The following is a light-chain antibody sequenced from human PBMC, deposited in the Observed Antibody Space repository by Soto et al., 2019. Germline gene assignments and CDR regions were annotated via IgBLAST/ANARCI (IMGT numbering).Light chain of an antibody. CDR1: SSDVGAYNY. CDR3: SSYTSTSTYV. CDR2: DVS. Sequence: QSALTQPASVSGSPGQSITISCTGTSSDVGAYNYVSWYQQHPGKAPKLMIYDVSNRPSGVSNRFSGSKSGNTASLSISGLQAEDEADYYCSSYTSTSTYVLGTGTKVTV. J-gene: IGLJ1*01. V-gene: IGLV2-14*01.